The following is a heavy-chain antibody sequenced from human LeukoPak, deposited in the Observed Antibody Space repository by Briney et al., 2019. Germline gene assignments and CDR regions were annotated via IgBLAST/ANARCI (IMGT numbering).Heavy chain of an antibody. V-gene: IGHV4-59*01. CDR2: VHYSGST. CDR3: ARDLVTGGNSLGNFQH. J-gene: IGHJ1*01. CDR1: GGSISTYY. D-gene: IGHD4-23*01. Sequence: NPSETLSLTCTVSGGSISTYYWSWIRQPPGKGLEWIGYVHYSGSTNYSPSLKSRVTISVDTSKNQFSLKLSSVTAADTAVYYCARDLVTGGNSLGNFQHWGQGTLVTVSS.